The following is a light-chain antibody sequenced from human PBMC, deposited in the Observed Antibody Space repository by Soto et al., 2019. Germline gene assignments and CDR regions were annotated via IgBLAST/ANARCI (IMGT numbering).Light chain of an antibody. CDR1: SSNIGAEYD. V-gene: IGLV1-40*01. CDR2: GDN. CDR3: AAWDDSLDGPV. Sequence: QSVLTQPPSVSGAPGQRVAISCTGSSSNIGAEYDVHWYQQLPGTAPKRLIYGDNNRPSGVPDRFSGSKSGTSASLAITGLQPEDEADYYCAAWDDSLDGPVFGGGTKLTVL. J-gene: IGLJ2*01.